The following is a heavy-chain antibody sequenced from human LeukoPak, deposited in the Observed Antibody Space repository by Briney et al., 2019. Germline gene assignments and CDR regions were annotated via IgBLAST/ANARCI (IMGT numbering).Heavy chain of an antibody. CDR1: GFTFNSYW. CDR2: INSDGSST. J-gene: IGHJ4*02. V-gene: IGHV3-74*01. CDR3: ARVYGGSGRG. Sequence: GGSLRLSCAASGFTFNSYWMHWVRQAPGKGLIWVSRINSDGSSTAYADSVKGRFSISRDNAKNSLYLQMNSLRAEDTAVYYCARVYGGSGRGWGQGTLVTVSS. D-gene: IGHD6-19*01.